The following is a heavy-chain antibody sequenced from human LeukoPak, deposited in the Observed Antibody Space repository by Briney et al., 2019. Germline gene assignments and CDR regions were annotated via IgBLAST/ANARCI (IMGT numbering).Heavy chain of an antibody. CDR3: ERESDRYYCYYGMDV. J-gene: IGHJ6*02. CDR1: GYTLTSYG. V-gene: IGHV1-18*01. D-gene: IGHD2-15*01. CDR2: ISAYNGNT. Sequence: ASVKVSCKASGYTLTSYGISWVRQAPGQGLEWMGWISAYNGNTNYAQKLQGRVTMTTDTSTSTAYMELRSLRSDDTAVYYCERESDRYYCYYGMDVWGQGTTVTVSS.